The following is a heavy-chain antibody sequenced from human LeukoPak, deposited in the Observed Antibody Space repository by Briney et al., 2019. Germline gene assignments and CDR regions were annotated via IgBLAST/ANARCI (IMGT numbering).Heavy chain of an antibody. CDR1: GDTFTGYY. Sequence: ASVKVSCKASGDTFTGYYMHWVRQAPGQGLEWMGWIHPNSGGTKYAQRFRGRVTVTRDTSISTVYMELSRLRSDDTAVYYCARWGKYYYDSSGYYYWGQGTLVSVS. D-gene: IGHD3-22*01. CDR3: ARWGKYYYDSSGYYY. J-gene: IGHJ4*02. V-gene: IGHV1-2*02. CDR2: IHPNSGGT.